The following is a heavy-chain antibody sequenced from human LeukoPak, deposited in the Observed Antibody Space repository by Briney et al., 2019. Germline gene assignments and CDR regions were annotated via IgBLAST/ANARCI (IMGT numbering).Heavy chain of an antibody. CDR1: GGSFSGYY. Sequence: SETLSLTCAVYGGSFSGYYWSWIRQPPGKGLEWIGEINHSGSTNYNPSLKSRFTISVDTSKNQFSLKPSSVTAADTAVYYCARQDYVWGSYRYDSWGQGTLVTVSS. CDR3: ARQDYVWGSYRYDS. D-gene: IGHD3-16*02. CDR2: INHSGST. V-gene: IGHV4-34*01. J-gene: IGHJ4*02.